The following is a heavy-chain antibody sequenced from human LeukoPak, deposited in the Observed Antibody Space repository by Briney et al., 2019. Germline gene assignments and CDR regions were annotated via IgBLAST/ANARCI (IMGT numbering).Heavy chain of an antibody. Sequence: ASVKVSCKASGYTFTSYGISWVRQAPGQGLEWMGWISAYNGNTNYAQKLQGRVTMTTDTSTSTAYMGLRSLRSDDTAVYYCARIYGSGSYTPFDYWGQGTLVTVSS. J-gene: IGHJ4*02. CDR3: ARIYGSGSYTPFDY. D-gene: IGHD3-10*01. CDR1: GYTFTSYG. CDR2: ISAYNGNT. V-gene: IGHV1-18*01.